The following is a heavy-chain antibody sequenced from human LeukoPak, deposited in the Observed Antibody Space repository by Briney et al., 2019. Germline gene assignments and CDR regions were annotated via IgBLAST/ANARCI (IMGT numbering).Heavy chain of an antibody. V-gene: IGHV1-8*03. J-gene: IGHJ6*03. CDR1: GYTFTGYY. Sequence: ASVKVSCKASGYTFTGYYMHWVRQAPGQGLEWMGWMNPNSGNTGYAQKFQGRVTITRNTSISTAYMELSSLRSEDTAVYYCARATEMTLYYYYMDVWGKGTTVTVSS. D-gene: IGHD5-24*01. CDR3: ARATEMTLYYYYMDV. CDR2: MNPNSGNT.